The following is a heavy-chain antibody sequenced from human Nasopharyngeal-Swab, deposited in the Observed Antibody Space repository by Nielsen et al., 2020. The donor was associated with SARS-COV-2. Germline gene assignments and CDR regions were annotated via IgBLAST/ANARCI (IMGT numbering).Heavy chain of an antibody. CDR3: ARDGYSSSWTLFAEYFQH. CDR2: ISSSSSTI. Sequence: GESLKISCAASGFTFTTVWMNWVRQAPGKGLEWVSYISSSSSTIYYADSVKGRFTISRDNAKNSLYLQMNSLRAEDTAVYYCARDGYSSSWTLFAEYFQHWGQGTLVTVSS. J-gene: IGHJ1*01. V-gene: IGHV3-48*04. CDR1: GFTFTTVW. D-gene: IGHD6-13*01.